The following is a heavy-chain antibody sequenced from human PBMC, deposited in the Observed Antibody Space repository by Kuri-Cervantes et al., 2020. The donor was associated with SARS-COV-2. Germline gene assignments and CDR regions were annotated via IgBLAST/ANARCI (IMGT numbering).Heavy chain of an antibody. CDR1: GFTFSSYA. CDR2: ISYDGSNK. V-gene: IGHV3-30-3*01. Sequence: GESLKISCAASGFTFSSYAMHWVRQAPGKGLEWVAVISYDGSNKYYADSVKGRFTISRDNSKNTLYLQMSSLRAEDTAVYYCARVVFDTAMVYFDYWGQGTLVTVSS. D-gene: IGHD5-18*01. J-gene: IGHJ4*02. CDR3: ARVVFDTAMVYFDY.